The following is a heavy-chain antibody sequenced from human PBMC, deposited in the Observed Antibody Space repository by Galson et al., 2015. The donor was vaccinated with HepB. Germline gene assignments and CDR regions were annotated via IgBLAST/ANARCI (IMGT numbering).Heavy chain of an antibody. CDR3: ANEATFRWGGLSFSDY. V-gene: IGHV3-23*01. Sequence: SLRLSCAASGFTFRSYAMTWVRQAPGKGLEWVSRITGSGGATYYADSVKGRFTVSRDKSKNTLYLLMNSLRAEDTAVYYCANEATFRWGGLSFSDYWGQGTLVTVSS. J-gene: IGHJ4*02. CDR1: GFTFRSYA. D-gene: IGHD3-16*02. CDR2: ITGSGGAT.